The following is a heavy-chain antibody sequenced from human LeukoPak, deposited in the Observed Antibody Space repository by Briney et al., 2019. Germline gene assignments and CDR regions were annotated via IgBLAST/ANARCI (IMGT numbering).Heavy chain of an antibody. J-gene: IGHJ4*02. CDR2: MYYRGTT. CDR3: AREYSRSVVAGSRPDL. D-gene: IGHD2-15*01. V-gene: IGHV4-39*02. CDR1: RGSISSSSYY. Sequence: SETLSLTCSVYRGSISSSSYYWGWIRQSPGTGLQWIGSMYYRGTTYENSSLKSRLTLSIDTSNNQFSLKLTSVTAADTAVYYCAREYSRSVVAGSRPDLWGQGLLVTVSS.